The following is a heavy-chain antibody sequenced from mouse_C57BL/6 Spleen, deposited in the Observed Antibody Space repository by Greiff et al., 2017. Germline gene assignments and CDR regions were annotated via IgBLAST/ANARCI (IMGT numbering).Heavy chain of an antibody. J-gene: IGHJ3*01. CDR2: LDPEDGDT. CDR1: GFNFTDYY. CDR3: TSHAY. Sequence: VQLQQSGAELVRPGASVKLSCTASGFNFTDYYMHWVKQRPEQGLEWIGRLDPEDGDTAYAPKFQGKATMTADTSSNTADRQRSSLTSEDTGGYCCTSHAYGGQGTLVTVSA. V-gene: IGHV14-1*01.